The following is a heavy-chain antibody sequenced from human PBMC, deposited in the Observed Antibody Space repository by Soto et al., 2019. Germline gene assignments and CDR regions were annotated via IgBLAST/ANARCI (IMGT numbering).Heavy chain of an antibody. CDR3: ARDLGVGMEDY. CDR2: ISAYKGNT. CDR1: GYTFTNYG. V-gene: IGHV1-18*01. Sequence: ASVQVSCKASGYTFTNYGFSCVRQAPGQGLEWMGWISAYKGNTKYAQKLQGRVTMTTDTSTSTAYMELRSLRSDDTAVYYCARDLGVGMEDYWGQGTRVTSPQ. D-gene: IGHD3-10*01. J-gene: IGHJ4*02.